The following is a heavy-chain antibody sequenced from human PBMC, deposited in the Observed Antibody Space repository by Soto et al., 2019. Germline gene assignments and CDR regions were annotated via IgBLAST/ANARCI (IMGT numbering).Heavy chain of an antibody. J-gene: IGHJ4*02. D-gene: IGHD5-12*01. CDR3: ARDLGSMATINY. Sequence: ASVKVSCKASGGTFSSYAISWVRQAPGQGLEWMGGIIPIFGTANYAQKFQGRVTITADESTSTAYMELSSLRSEDTAVYYCARDLGSMATINYWGQGTLVTVSS. CDR1: GGTFSSYA. CDR2: IIPIFGTA. V-gene: IGHV1-69*13.